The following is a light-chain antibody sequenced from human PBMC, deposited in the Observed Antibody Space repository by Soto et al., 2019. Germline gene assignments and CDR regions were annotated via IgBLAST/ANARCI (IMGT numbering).Light chain of an antibody. Sequence: GDRVTITCRASQSISSWLAWYQQKPGKAPKLLIYAASSLQSGVPSRFSGSGSGTDFTLTISSLQPEDSTIYYCQQSYRTPWTFGQGTKVDIK. CDR3: QQSYRTPWT. CDR2: AAS. CDR1: QSISSW. J-gene: IGKJ1*01. V-gene: IGKV1-39*01.